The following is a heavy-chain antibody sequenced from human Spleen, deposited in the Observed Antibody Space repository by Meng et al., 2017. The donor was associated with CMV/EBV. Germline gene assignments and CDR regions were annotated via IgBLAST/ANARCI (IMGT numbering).Heavy chain of an antibody. CDR2: IDYDGTNK. CDR1: GFIFSDYG. CDR3: ARAPFGVVTPFDY. D-gene: IGHD3-3*01. V-gene: IGHV3-33*01. Sequence: GGSLRLSCAVSGFIFSDYGIHWVRQAPGKGLEWVAHIDYDGTNKVYADSVKGRFTTTRDNSENTLYLQMNSLRVDDTAVYYCARAPFGVVTPFDYWGQGTLVTVSS. J-gene: IGHJ4*02.